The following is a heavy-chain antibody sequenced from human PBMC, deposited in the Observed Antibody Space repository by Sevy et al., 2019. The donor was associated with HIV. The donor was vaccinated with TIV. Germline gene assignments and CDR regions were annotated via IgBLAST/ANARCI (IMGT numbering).Heavy chain of an antibody. Sequence: SETLSLTCAVYGGSFSGYYWSWIRQPPGKGLEWIGEINHSGSTNYNPSLKSPVTISVETSKNQFSLKLSSVTAADTAVYYCARGGVSTVTTPSYGMDVWGQGTTVTVSS. CDR2: INHSGST. CDR3: ARGGVSTVTTPSYGMDV. CDR1: GGSFSGYY. D-gene: IGHD4-17*01. J-gene: IGHJ6*02. V-gene: IGHV4-34*01.